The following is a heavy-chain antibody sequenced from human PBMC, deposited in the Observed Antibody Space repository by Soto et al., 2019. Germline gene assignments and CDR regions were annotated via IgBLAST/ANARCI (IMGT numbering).Heavy chain of an antibody. D-gene: IGHD2-2*01. CDR3: AREDRDRETGLVPAAIDGMDV. Sequence: QVQLVQSGAEVKKPGSSVKVSCKASGVTFSRYSITWVRQAPGHGREWIGRIIPIFGIASYAQKFQGRVTITADESTSTAYMELSSLRSDDTAVYYCAREDRDRETGLVPAAIDGMDVWGQGTTVTVSS. V-gene: IGHV1-69*08. CDR2: IIPIFGIA. J-gene: IGHJ6*02. CDR1: GVTFSRYS.